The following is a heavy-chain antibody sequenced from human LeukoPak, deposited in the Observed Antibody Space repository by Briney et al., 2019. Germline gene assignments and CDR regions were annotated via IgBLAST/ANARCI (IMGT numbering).Heavy chain of an antibody. Sequence: PSQTLSLTCTVSGGSISSGGYYWSWIRQPAGKGLEWFGRIYTSGSTSYNPSLKSRVTISVDTSKNQFSLKLSSVTAADTAVYYCAREHPIITTYYFDYWGQGTLVTVSS. CDR3: AREHPIITTYYFDY. CDR1: GGSISSGGYY. J-gene: IGHJ4*02. V-gene: IGHV4-61*02. CDR2: IYTSGST. D-gene: IGHD3-22*01.